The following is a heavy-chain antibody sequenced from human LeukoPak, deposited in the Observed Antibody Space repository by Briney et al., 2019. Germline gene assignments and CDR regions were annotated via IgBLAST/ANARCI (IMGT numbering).Heavy chain of an antibody. V-gene: IGHV3-7*01. CDR1: GFTFGNHW. CDR2: IKYDGSEK. Sequence: GGSLRLSCAASGFTFGNHWMDWVRQAPGKGLEWVANIKYDGSEKYYVDSVEGRFTISRDNAKKLVYLEMNSLRAEDTAVYYCSRSLDDWGQGTLVTVSS. J-gene: IGHJ4*02. CDR3: SRSLDD.